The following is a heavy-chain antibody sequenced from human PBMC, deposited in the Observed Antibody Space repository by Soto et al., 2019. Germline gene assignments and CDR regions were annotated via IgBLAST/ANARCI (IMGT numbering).Heavy chain of an antibody. CDR1: GGTFSGYA. Sequence: SVKVSCKASGGTFSGYAISWVRQAPGQGLEWMGGIIRICGTANYAQKFQGRVTITADEYTSTAYMELSSLRSEDTAVYYCARAGDISFVEGYYGMDVWGQGTTVTVSS. CDR2: IIRICGTA. V-gene: IGHV1-69*13. CDR3: ARAGDISFVEGYYGMDV. D-gene: IGHD2-15*01. J-gene: IGHJ6*02.